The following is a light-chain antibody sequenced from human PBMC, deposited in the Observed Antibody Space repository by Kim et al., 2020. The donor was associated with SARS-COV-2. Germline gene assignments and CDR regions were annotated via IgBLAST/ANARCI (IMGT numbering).Light chain of an antibody. Sequence: SVSPGQTASITCSGDNLGDKYACWYQQKPGQAPVLVIYQDTKRPSGIPARFSGSNSGTTATLTISGTQTMDEADYFCQAWDSSTVVFGGGTQLTVL. CDR3: QAWDSSTVV. V-gene: IGLV3-1*01. J-gene: IGLJ2*01. CDR2: QDT. CDR1: NLGDKY.